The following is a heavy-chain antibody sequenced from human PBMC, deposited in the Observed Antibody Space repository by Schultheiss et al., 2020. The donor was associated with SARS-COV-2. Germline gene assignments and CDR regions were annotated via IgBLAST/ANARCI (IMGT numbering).Heavy chain of an antibody. CDR1: GFTFSSYA. D-gene: IGHD6-19*01. CDR2: ISGSGGST. CDR3: AKDTSIAVAGSSPDP. Sequence: GGSLRLSCAASGFTFSSYAMSWVRQAPGKGLEWVSVISGSGGSTHYADSVKGRFTISRDNSKNTLYLQMNSLRAEDTAVYYCAKDTSIAVAGSSPDPWGQGTLVTVSS. J-gene: IGHJ5*02. V-gene: IGHV3-23*01.